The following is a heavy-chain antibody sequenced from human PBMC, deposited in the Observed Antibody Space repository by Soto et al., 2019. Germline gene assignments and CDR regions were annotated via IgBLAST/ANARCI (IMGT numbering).Heavy chain of an antibody. CDR1: GFTFSGSA. D-gene: IGHD3-10*01. V-gene: IGHV3-73*01. Sequence: EVQLVESGGGLVQPGGSLKLSCAASGFTFSGSAMHWVRQASGKGLEWVGRIRSKANSYATAYAASVKGRFTISRDDSKNTAYRQMDSLETEDTAVYYCTSPWESMGRGVKQYYYYYYMDGWGKGTTVTVSS. CDR2: IRSKANSYAT. CDR3: TSPWESMGRGVKQYYYYYYMDG. J-gene: IGHJ6*03.